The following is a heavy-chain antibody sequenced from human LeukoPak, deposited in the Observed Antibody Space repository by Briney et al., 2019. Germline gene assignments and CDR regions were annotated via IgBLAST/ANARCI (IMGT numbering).Heavy chain of an antibody. CDR2: INHSGST. J-gene: IGHJ4*02. Sequence: PSETLSLTCAVYGGSFSGYDWNWIRQPPGKGLEWIGEINHSGSTYYNPSLKSRVTISVDTSKNQFSLNVNSVTAADTALYYCARRYYDSSGYYYFDYWGQGTLVTVSS. CDR3: ARRYYDSSGYYYFDY. CDR1: GGSFSGYD. V-gene: IGHV4-34*01. D-gene: IGHD3-22*01.